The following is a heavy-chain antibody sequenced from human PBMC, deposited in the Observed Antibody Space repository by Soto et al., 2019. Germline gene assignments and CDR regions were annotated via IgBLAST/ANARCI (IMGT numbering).Heavy chain of an antibody. D-gene: IGHD3-22*01. CDR2: ISYDGSNK. CDR3: AKDPHVLITNPGDFQH. CDR1: GFTFSSYG. Sequence: GGSLRLSCAASGFTFSSYGMHWVRQAPGRGLEWVAVISYDGSNKYYADSVKGRFTISRDNSKNTLYLQMNSLGAEDTAVYYCAKDPHVLITNPGDFQHWGQGTLVTVSS. V-gene: IGHV3-30*18. J-gene: IGHJ1*01.